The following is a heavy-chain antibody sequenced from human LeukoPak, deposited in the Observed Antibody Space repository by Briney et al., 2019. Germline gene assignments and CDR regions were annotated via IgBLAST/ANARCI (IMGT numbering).Heavy chain of an antibody. V-gene: IGHV4-61*08. CDR1: GGSISSGGYY. CDR2: ISDIGSI. CDR3: AGHHPRNTVDF. D-gene: IGHD2/OR15-2a*01. J-gene: IGHJ4*02. Sequence: SQTLSLTCTVSGGSISSGGYYWSWIRQPPGKGLEWIAYISDIGSINYNPSLKSRVTISLDTSKNQFSLKLSSVTAADTAVYYCAGHHPRNTVDFWGQGTLVTVSS.